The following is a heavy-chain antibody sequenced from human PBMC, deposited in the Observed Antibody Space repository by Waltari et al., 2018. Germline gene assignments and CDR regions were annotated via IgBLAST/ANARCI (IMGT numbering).Heavy chain of an antibody. CDR1: GYTFTGYY. CDR2: INPNSGGT. V-gene: IGHV1-2*06. D-gene: IGHD3-10*01. Sequence: QVQLVQSGAEVKKPGASVKVSCKASGYTFTGYYMHWVRQAPGPGLEWMGRINPNSGGTNAAQKFQGRVTMTRYTSISTAYMELSRLRSDDTAVYYCAREDPHTWFGESFDYWGQGTLVTVSS. CDR3: AREDPHTWFGESFDY. J-gene: IGHJ4*02.